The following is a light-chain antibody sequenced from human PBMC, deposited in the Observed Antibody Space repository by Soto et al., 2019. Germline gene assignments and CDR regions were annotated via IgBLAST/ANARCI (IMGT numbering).Light chain of an antibody. CDR2: GAS. J-gene: IGKJ1*01. Sequence: EIVLTQSPDTLSLSPGERATLSCRASQTVSSSNLAWYQQKPGQAPKVLIYGASSRATGIPDRFSGSGSGTDFTLTISRLEPEDFAVYYCQQYGSSPRTFGQGTKVEIK. CDR1: QTVSSSN. CDR3: QQYGSSPRT. V-gene: IGKV3-20*01.